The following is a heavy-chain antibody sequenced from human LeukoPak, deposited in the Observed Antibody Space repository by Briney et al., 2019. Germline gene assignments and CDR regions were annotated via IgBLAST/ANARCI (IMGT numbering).Heavy chain of an antibody. J-gene: IGHJ4*02. D-gene: IGHD2-15*01. Sequence: PGGSLRLSCAASGFTFSSYSMNWVRQAPGKGLEWVSSISSSSSYIYYADPVKGRFTISRDNAKNSLYLQMNSLRAEDTAVYYCARRIIGYCSGGSCSSFDYWGQGTLVTVSS. CDR1: GFTFSSYS. CDR2: ISSSSSYI. CDR3: ARRIIGYCSGGSCSSFDY. V-gene: IGHV3-21*01.